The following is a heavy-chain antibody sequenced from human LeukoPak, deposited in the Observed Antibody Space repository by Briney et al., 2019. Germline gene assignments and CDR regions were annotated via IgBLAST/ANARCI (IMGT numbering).Heavy chain of an antibody. CDR1: GYTFTGYY. J-gene: IGHJ4*02. V-gene: IGHV1-2*02. CDR3: ARADYYDSSGLNY. CDR2: INPNSGGS. Sequence: ASVKVSCKASGYTFTGYYMHWVRQAPGQGLEWMGWINPNSGGSDYAQKFQGRVTMTRDTSISTAYMELCRLTSDDTAVYYCARADYYDSSGLNYWGQGTLVTVSS. D-gene: IGHD3-22*01.